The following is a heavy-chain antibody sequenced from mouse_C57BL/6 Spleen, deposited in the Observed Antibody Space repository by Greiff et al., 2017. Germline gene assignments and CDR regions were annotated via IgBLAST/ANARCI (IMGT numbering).Heavy chain of an antibody. CDR1: GYTFTSYW. CDR2: IHPSDSDT. V-gene: IGHV1-74*04. CDR3: AIPSLRAMDY. D-gene: IGHD6-1*01. Sequence: VQLLESGAELVKPGASVKVSCKASGYTFTSYWMHWVKQRHGQGLEWVGRIHPSDSDTNYNQKFKGKATLTVDKPSSTAYMQLSSLTSEDSAVYYCAIPSLRAMDYRGQGASVTVSS. J-gene: IGHJ4*01.